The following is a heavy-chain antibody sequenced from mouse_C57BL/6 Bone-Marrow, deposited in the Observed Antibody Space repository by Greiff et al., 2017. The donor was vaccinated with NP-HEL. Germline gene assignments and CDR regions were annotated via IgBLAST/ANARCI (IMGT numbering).Heavy chain of an antibody. V-gene: IGHV1-26*01. Sequence: EVQLQQSGPELVKPGASVKISCKASGYTFTDYYMNWVKQSHGKSLEWIGDINPNNGGTSYNQKFKGKATLTVDKSSSTAYMELRSLTSEDSAVYYCARRENYDDYFDYWGQGTTLTVSS. CDR1: GYTFTDYY. CDR2: INPNNGGT. CDR3: ARRENYDDYFDY. D-gene: IGHD2-4*01. J-gene: IGHJ2*01.